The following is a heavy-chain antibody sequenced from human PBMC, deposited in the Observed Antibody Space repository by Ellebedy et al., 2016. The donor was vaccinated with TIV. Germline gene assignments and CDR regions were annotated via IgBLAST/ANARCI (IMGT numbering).Heavy chain of an antibody. V-gene: IGHV1-69*13. CDR3: ARDHEDSSGWYWFDP. CDR2: IIPMFGIA. CDR1: GCTFSTYA. Sequence: AASVTVSCKASGCTFSTYAVRWVRQGPGQGLEWMGGIIPMFGIASYAQKFQGRVTMTADESTSTVYMELRSLRSEDTAVYYCARDHEDSSGWYWFDPWGQGTLVTVSS. D-gene: IGHD3-22*01. J-gene: IGHJ5*02.